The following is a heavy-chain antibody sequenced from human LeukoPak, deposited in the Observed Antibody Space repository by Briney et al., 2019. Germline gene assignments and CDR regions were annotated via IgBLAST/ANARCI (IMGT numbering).Heavy chain of an antibody. V-gene: IGHV4-59*06. J-gene: IGHJ4*02. CDR3: ATRAYCGGDCYFFDY. D-gene: IGHD2-21*02. CDR1: GGSISNYY. CDR2: IYYSGST. Sequence: PSETLSLTCTVSGGSISNYYWSWIRQPPGKGLEWIGYIYYSGSTYYNPSLKSRVTISVDTSKNQFSLKLSSVTAADTAVYYCATRAYCGGDCYFFDYWGQGTLVTVSS.